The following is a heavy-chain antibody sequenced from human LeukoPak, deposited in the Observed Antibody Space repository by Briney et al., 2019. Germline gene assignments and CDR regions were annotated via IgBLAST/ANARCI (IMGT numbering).Heavy chain of an antibody. CDR3: ARGYYYDSSGTVDY. D-gene: IGHD3-22*01. Sequence: GGSLRLSCAAPGFTFSSYAMHWVRQAPGKGLEWVAVISYDGSNKYYADSVKGRFTISRDNSKNTLYLQMNSLRAEDTAVYYCARGYYYDSSGTVDYWGQGTLVTVSS. V-gene: IGHV3-30-3*01. CDR2: ISYDGSNK. J-gene: IGHJ4*02. CDR1: GFTFSSYA.